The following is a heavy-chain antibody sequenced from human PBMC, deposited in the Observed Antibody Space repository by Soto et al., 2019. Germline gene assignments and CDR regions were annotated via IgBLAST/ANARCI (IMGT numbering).Heavy chain of an antibody. CDR2: FYYSGST. CDR3: ARLGGYCTITSCYGYYGMDV. Sequence: SETLFLTSTVSGGSISSGPYYWGWIRQTPGKGLDWIGTFYYSGSTYYNPSLESRVTISVDTSKNQFSLKVSSVTAADTAVYYCARLGGYCTITSCYGYYGMDVWGQGTTVT. V-gene: IGHV4-39*01. D-gene: IGHD2-2*01. J-gene: IGHJ6*02. CDR1: GGSISSGPYY.